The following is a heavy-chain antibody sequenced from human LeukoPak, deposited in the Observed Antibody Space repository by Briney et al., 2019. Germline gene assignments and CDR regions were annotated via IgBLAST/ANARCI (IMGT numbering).Heavy chain of an antibody. J-gene: IGHJ3*02. CDR1: GGTFSSYA. D-gene: IGHD6-13*01. CDR3: ARLYIAAAGIDAFDI. Sequence: SVKVSCKASGGTFSSYAISWVRQAPGQGLEWMGGIIPIFGTANYAQKFQGRVTITADESTSTAYMELSSLRSEDTAVYYCARLYIAAAGIDAFDIWGQGTMVTVSS. V-gene: IGHV1-69*13. CDR2: IIPIFGTA.